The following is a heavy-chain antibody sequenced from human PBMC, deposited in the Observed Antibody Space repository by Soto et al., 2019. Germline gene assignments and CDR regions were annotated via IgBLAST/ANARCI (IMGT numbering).Heavy chain of an antibody. CDR2: ISSNSRTM. CDR3: ARLFSYATY. D-gene: IGHD3-16*01. J-gene: IGHJ4*02. V-gene: IGHV3-11*01. CDR1: GFTFSDYY. Sequence: QVKLVESGGGLVKPRGSLRLSCVASGFTFSDYYMSWVRQAPGKGLEWVAYISSNSRTMYYADSVKGRFTISRDNAKNSLFLQMNSLRAEDTAVYYCARLFSYATYWGQGTLVTVSS.